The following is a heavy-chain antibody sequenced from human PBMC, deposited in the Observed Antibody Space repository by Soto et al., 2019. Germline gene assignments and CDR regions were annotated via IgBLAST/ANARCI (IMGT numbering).Heavy chain of an antibody. CDR3: ASDSQQASYYGMDV. CDR1: GFTFSDYS. CDR2: ISSSSSTI. V-gene: IGHV3-48*01. Sequence: EVQLVESGGGLVQPGGSLRLSCAASGFTFSDYSMNWVRQAPGKGLEWVSYISSSSSTIYYADSVKGRFTISRDNAKNPLYLQVNSLRAEDTAVYYCASDSQQASYYGMDVWGQGTTVTVSS. J-gene: IGHJ6*02.